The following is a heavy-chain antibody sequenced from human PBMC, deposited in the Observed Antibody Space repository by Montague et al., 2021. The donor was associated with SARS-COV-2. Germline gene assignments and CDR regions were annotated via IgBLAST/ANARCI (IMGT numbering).Heavy chain of an antibody. CDR2: IYSGGST. V-gene: IGHV3-53*01. J-gene: IGHJ6*02. Sequence: SLRLSCAASGFTVSSNYMSWVRQAPGKGLEWVSVIYSGGSTYYADSVKGRFTISRDNSKNTPYLQMNSLRAEDTAVYYCARDRRIVGALYYYYGMDVWGQGTTVTVSS. D-gene: IGHD1-26*01. CDR3: ARDRRIVGALYYYYGMDV. CDR1: GFTVSSNY.